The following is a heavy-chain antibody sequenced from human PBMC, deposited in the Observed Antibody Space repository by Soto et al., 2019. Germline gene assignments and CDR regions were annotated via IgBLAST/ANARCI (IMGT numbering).Heavy chain of an antibody. D-gene: IGHD3-16*01. J-gene: IGHJ4*02. CDR3: AIWGGGEHCHLGFLGPFDY. Sequence: EVKLVESGGGLVQPGGSLRLSCAASGITLSGYTMNWVRQAPGRGLEWLSFISSSGSIIYYADSVRGRFTISRDNAKNYRYRQMNSLRDEDTAVYYCAIWGGGEHCHLGFLGPFDYWGLGTLVTVSS. V-gene: IGHV3-48*02. CDR1: GITLSGYT. CDR2: ISSSGSII.